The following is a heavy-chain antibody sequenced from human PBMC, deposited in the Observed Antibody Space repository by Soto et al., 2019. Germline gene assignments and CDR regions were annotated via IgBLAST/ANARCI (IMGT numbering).Heavy chain of an antibody. CDR2: TYYRSKWYN. CDR1: GDSVSSNSAA. J-gene: IGHJ6*02. CDR3: ARDRGIAARRPNYYGMDV. Sequence: SQTLSLTCAISGDSVSSNSAAWNWIRRSPSRGLEWLGRTYYRSKWYNDYAVSVKSRITINPDTSKNQFSLQLNSVTPEDTAVYYCARDRGIAARRPNYYGMDVWGQGTTVTVSS. D-gene: IGHD6-6*01. V-gene: IGHV6-1*01.